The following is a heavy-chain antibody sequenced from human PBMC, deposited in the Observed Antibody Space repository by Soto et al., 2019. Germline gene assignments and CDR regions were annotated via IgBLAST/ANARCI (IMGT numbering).Heavy chain of an antibody. CDR2: INQDGSDK. V-gene: IGHV3-7*01. Sequence: GGSLRLSCAGSGFTFRSYWMTWVRQAPGEGLEWVANINQDGSDKYYVDSVKGRFTVSRDNAENSLYVQMNSLRAEDTAVHYCARVWNDGRIDYWGQGTLVTVSS. D-gene: IGHD1-1*01. CDR3: ARVWNDGRIDY. J-gene: IGHJ4*02. CDR1: GFTFRSYW.